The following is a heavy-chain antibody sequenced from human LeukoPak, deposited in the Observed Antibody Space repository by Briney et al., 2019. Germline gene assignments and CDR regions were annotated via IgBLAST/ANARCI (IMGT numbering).Heavy chain of an antibody. CDR3: AKDQVGCFDY. CDR1: GFTFSSYA. Sequence: VVQPGRSLRLSCAASGFTFSSYAMHWVRQAPGKGLEWVAVISYDGSNKYYADSVKGRFTISRDNSKNTLYLQMNSLRAEDTAVYYCAKDQVGCFDYWGQGTLVTVSS. D-gene: IGHD1-26*01. J-gene: IGHJ4*02. V-gene: IGHV3-30-3*01. CDR2: ISYDGSNK.